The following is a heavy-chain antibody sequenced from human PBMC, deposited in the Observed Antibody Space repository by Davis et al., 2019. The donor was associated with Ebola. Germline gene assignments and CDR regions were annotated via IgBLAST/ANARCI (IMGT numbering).Heavy chain of an antibody. CDR1: GFTFSSYA. D-gene: IGHD3-10*01. CDR2: ISYDGSNK. J-gene: IGHJ6*02. V-gene: IGHV3-30*04. CDR3: AKDQGGSGSPDYGMDV. Sequence: PGGSLRLSCAASGFTFSSYAMHWVRQAPGKGLEWVAVISYDGSNKYYADSVKGRFTISRDNSKNTLYLQMNSLRAEDTAVYYCAKDQGGSGSPDYGMDVWGQGTTVTVSS.